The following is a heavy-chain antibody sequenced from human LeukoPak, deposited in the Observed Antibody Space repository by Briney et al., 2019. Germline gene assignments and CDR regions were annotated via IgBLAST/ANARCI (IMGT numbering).Heavy chain of an antibody. CDR3: AREYCSGSSCFHYSYYYFMDV. CDR1: AGSISNYY. D-gene: IGHD2-15*01. CDR2: IYTSGST. Sequence: PSETLSLTCTVSAGSISNYYWSWIRQPAGKGLEWIGRIYTSGSTNYNPSLESRVTMSVDTSKNQFSLKLTSVTAADTAVYYCAREYCSGSSCFHYSYYYFMDVWGKGTKVTVSS. J-gene: IGHJ6*04. V-gene: IGHV4-4*07.